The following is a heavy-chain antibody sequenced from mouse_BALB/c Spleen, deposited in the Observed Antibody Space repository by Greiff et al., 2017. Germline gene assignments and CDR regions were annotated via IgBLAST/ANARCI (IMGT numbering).Heavy chain of an antibody. CDR1: GYTFTSYW. Sequence: VQLQQSGAELVKPGASVKLSCKASGYTFTSYWMHWVKQRPGQGLEWIGEIDPSDSYTNYNQKFKGKATLTVDKSSSTAYMQLSSLTSEDSVVYYCARNYYGYWFAYWGQGTLVTVSA. CDR2: IDPSDSYT. CDR3: ARNYYGYWFAY. D-gene: IGHD1-2*01. J-gene: IGHJ3*01. V-gene: IGHV1-69*02.